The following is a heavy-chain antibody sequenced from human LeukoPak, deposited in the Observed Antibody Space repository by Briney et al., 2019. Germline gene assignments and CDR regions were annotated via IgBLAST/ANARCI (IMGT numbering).Heavy chain of an antibody. CDR2: IYYSGST. CDR1: GGSISSGDYY. Sequence: PSETLSLTCTVSGGSISSGDYYWSSIRQPPGKSLEWIGYIYYSGSTYYNPSLKSRVTISVDTSKNQFSLKLSSVTAADTAVYCCAREKPSQGYFQHWGQGTLVTVSS. J-gene: IGHJ1*01. D-gene: IGHD1-14*01. CDR3: AREKPSQGYFQH. V-gene: IGHV4-30-4*01.